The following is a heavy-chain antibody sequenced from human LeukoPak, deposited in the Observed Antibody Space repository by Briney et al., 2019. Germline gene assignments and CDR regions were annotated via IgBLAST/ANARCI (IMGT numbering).Heavy chain of an antibody. J-gene: IGHJ4*02. CDR1: GGSISSGGYY. CDR2: IYYSGST. CDR3: ARQAGSSGWNDY. V-gene: IGHV4-31*03. D-gene: IGHD6-19*01. Sequence: PSQTLSLTCTVSGGSISSGGYYWSWIRQHPGKGLEWIGYIYYSGSTYYNPSLKSRVTISVDTSKNQFSLKLSSVTAADTAVYYCARQAGSSGWNDYWGQGTLVTVSS.